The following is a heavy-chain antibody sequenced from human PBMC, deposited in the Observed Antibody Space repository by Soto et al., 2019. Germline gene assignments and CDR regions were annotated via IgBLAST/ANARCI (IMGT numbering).Heavy chain of an antibody. CDR1: GGTFSSYT. J-gene: IGHJ4*02. CDR2: IIPILGIS. CDR3: ETVFDCVDDY. V-gene: IGHV1-69*02. Sequence: QVQLVQSGAEVKKPGSSVKVSCKASGGTFSSYTISWVRQAPGQGLEWMGRIIPILGISNYAQKFQGRVTITADKSTSTAYMELSSLRSEDTAVYYCETVFDCVDDYWGQGTLVTVSS. D-gene: IGHD3-9*01.